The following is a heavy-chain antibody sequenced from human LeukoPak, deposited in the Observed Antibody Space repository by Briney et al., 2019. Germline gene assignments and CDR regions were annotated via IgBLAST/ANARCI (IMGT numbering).Heavy chain of an antibody. J-gene: IGHJ6*03. CDR1: GGSISSYY. CDR2: IYYSGST. Sequence: PSETLSLTCTVSGGSISSYYWSWIRQPPGKGLEWIGYIYYSGSTNYNPSLKSRVTISVDTSKNQFSLKLSSVTAADTAVYYCARVSDSSGYYYEVFYYYMDVWGKGTTVTVSS. D-gene: IGHD3-22*01. V-gene: IGHV4-59*01. CDR3: ARVSDSSGYYYEVFYYYMDV.